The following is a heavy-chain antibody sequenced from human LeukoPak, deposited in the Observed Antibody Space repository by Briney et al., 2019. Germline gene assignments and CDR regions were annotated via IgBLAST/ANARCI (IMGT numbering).Heavy chain of an antibody. D-gene: IGHD2-15*01. CDR2: ISSSSSYI. J-gene: IGHJ3*02. Sequence: GGSLRLSCAASGFTFSSYSMNWVRQAPGKGLEWVSSISSSSSYIYYADSVKGRFTISRDNAKNSLYLQTNSLRAEDTAVYYCARVGGFNAFDIWGQGTMVTVSS. CDR3: ARVGGFNAFDI. CDR1: GFTFSSYS. V-gene: IGHV3-21*01.